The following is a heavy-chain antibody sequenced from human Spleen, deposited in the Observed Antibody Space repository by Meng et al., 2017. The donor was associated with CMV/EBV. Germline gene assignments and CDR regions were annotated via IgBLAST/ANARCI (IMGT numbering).Heavy chain of an antibody. D-gene: IGHD6-6*01. CDR1: GGSFSGYY. CDR3: ARGSIGARIYFDY. CDR2: INYSGRT. Sequence: GSLRLSCAVDGGSFSGYYWSWIRQSPGKGLEWIGEINYSGRTNYNPSLKSRVIISQDTSKNHFSLKLSSVTAADTAVFYCARGSIGARIYFDYWGQGIPVTVSS. J-gene: IGHJ4*02. V-gene: IGHV4-34*01.